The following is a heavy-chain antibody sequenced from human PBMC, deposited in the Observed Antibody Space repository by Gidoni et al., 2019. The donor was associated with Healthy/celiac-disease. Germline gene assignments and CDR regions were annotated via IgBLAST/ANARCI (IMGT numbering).Heavy chain of an antibody. D-gene: IGHD3-22*01. CDR2: ISSSSSYI. V-gene: IGHV3-21*01. CDR3: ARRGSRYYDSSGYYVGYYFDY. J-gene: IGHJ4*02. Sequence: EVQLVESGGGLVKPGGSLRLSCAASGFTFSRYSMNWVRQAPGKGLEWVSSISSSSSYIYYADSVKGRFTISRDNAKNSLYLQMNSLRAEDTAVYYCARRGSRYYDSSGYYVGYYFDYWGQGTLVTVSS. CDR1: GFTFSRYS.